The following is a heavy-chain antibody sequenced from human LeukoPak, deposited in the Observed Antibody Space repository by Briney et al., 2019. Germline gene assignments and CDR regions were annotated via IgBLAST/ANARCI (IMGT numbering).Heavy chain of an antibody. D-gene: IGHD5-24*01. CDR1: GYTFTSYG. V-gene: IGHV1-18*01. J-gene: IGHJ6*03. Sequence: ASVKVSCKASGYTFTSYGISWVRQAPGQGLEWMGWISAYNGNTNYAQKLQGRVTMNTDTSTSTAYMELRSLRSDDTAVYYCARVESLLYYYYMDVWGKGTTVTVSS. CDR3: ARVESLLYYYYMDV. CDR2: ISAYNGNT.